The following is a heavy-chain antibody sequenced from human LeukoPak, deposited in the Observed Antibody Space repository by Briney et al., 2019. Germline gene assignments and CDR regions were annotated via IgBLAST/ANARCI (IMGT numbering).Heavy chain of an antibody. V-gene: IGHV1-2*02. CDR2: INPDSGGT. D-gene: IGHD3/OR15-3a*01. Sequence: ASVKVSCKASGYTFTGYYIYWVRQAPGQGLEWMGYINPDSGGTNTAQKFQGRVTMTRDTSIRTVYLGLSSLRSGDTAVYYCARDVSPGRTGSELDFWGHGTLVTVSS. CDR1: GYTFTGYY. CDR3: ARDVSPGRTGSELDF. J-gene: IGHJ5*01.